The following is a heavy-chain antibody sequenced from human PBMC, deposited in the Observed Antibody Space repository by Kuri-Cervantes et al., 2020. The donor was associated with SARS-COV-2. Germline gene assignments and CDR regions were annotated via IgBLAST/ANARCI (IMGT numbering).Heavy chain of an antibody. CDR3: ARDGGSSWDFDY. CDR2: IYYSGST. V-gene: IGHV4-59*01. D-gene: IGHD6-13*01. J-gene: IGHJ4*02. CDR1: GGSISSYY. Sequence: GSLRLSCTVSGGSISSYYWSWIRQPPGKGLEWIGYIYYSGSTNYNPSLRSRVTISVDTSKSQFSLKLSSVTAADTAVYYCARDGGSSWDFDYWGQGILVTVSS.